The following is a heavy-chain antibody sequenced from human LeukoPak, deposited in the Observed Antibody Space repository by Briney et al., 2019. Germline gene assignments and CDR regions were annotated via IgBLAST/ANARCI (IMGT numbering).Heavy chain of an antibody. CDR1: GGSISSSSYY. J-gene: IGHJ4*02. D-gene: IGHD6-13*01. CDR3: ARALGAAGLDY. CDR2: IYYSGST. V-gene: IGHV4-39*01. Sequence: SETLSLTCTVSGGSISSSSYYWGWIRQPPGKGLEWIGSIYYSGSTYYNPSLKSRVTISVDTSKNQFSLKLSSVTAADTAVYYCARALGAAGLDYWGQGTLVTVSS.